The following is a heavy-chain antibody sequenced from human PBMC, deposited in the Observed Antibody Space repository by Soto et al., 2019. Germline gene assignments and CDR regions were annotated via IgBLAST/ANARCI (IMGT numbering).Heavy chain of an antibody. V-gene: IGHV4-59*01. CDR1: GGSFSSYY. J-gene: IGHJ4*02. CDR3: ARGISDLIVTTTHFDY. CDR2: IYYSGST. D-gene: IGHD5-12*01. Sequence: SETLSLTCTLSGGSFSSYYWSWIRQPPGKGLKWIGDIYYSGSTNYNPSLKSRVTISVDTSKNQFSLKLSSVTAADTAVYYCARGISDLIVTTTHFDYWGQGTLVTVSS.